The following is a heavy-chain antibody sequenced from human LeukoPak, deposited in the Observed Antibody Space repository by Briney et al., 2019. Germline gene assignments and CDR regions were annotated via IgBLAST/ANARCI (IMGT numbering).Heavy chain of an antibody. CDR3: ARDHDYAFDH. Sequence: PGGSLRLSCAASGFIFSWYSMNWVRQAPGKGLEWVSYISSSTIHYADSVKGRFTISRDDAENSLYLQMNSLRDEDTAVYYCARDHDYAFDHWGQGTLVTVSS. J-gene: IGHJ4*02. CDR2: ISSSTI. D-gene: IGHD4-17*01. CDR1: GFIFSWYS. V-gene: IGHV3-48*02.